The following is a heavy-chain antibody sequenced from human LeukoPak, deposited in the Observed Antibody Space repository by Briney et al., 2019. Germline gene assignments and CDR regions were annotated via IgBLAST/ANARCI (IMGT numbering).Heavy chain of an antibody. Sequence: GGSLRLSCAASGFTFSSYGMHWVRQAPGKGLEWVSSISSSSYYIYYADSVKGRFTISRDNAKNSLYLQMNSLRAEDTAVYYCARDLTESNWGYYYYYMDVWGKGTTVTVSS. J-gene: IGHJ6*03. CDR2: ISSSSYYI. CDR3: ARDLTESNWGYYYYYMDV. V-gene: IGHV3-21*01. D-gene: IGHD7-27*01. CDR1: GFTFSSYG.